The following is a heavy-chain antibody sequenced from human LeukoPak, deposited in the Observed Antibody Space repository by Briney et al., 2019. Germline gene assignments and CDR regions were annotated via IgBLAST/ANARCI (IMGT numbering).Heavy chain of an antibody. CDR3: ARDFHYYGSGSYYNGEPDWFDP. CDR2: INPNSGGT. D-gene: IGHD3-10*01. V-gene: IGHV1-2*02. J-gene: IGHJ5*02. Sequence: ASVKVSCKASGYTFTSYYMHWVRQAPGQGLEWMGWINPNSGGTNYAQKFQGRVTMTRDTSISTAYMELSRLRSDDTAVYYCARDFHYYGSGSYYNGEPDWFDPWGQGTLVTVSS. CDR1: GYTFTSYY.